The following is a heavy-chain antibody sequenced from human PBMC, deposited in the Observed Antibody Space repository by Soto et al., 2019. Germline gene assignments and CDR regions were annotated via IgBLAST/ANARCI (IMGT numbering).Heavy chain of an antibody. Sequence: GGSVKVSCKGSGGTFSSYSISWVRQAPGQGLEWMGGIIPIFGTANYAQKFQGRVTITADESTSTAYMELSSLRSEDTAVYYCARAVRRGKYCSSTSCYYNWFDPWGQGTLVTVSS. D-gene: IGHD2-2*01. CDR1: GGTFSSYS. CDR3: ARAVRRGKYCSSTSCYYNWFDP. V-gene: IGHV1-69*13. CDR2: IIPIFGTA. J-gene: IGHJ5*02.